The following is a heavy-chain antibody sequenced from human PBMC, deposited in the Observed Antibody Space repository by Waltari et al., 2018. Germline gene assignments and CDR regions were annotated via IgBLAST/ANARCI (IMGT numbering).Heavy chain of an antibody. CDR3: ARARPYYYGSGPLDY. V-gene: IGHV4-34*01. CDR1: GGSFSGYY. CDR2: INHSGST. J-gene: IGHJ4*02. Sequence: QVQLQQWGAGLLKPSETLSLTCAVYGGSFSGYYWHWIRQPPGKGLGWIGEINHSGSTNYNPSLKSRVTISVDTSKNQFSLKLSSVTAADTAVYYCARARPYYYGSGPLDYWGQGTLVTVSS. D-gene: IGHD3-10*01.